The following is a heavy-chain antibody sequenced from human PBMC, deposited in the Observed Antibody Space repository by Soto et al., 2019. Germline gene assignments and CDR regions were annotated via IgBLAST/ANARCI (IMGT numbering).Heavy chain of an antibody. CDR2: FDPEDGET. CDR3: ATGPYYSSGWYYFDY. V-gene: IGHV1-24*01. Sequence: SGKVCCRVSSYTLTELSMHWVRQAPGKGLEWMGGFDPEDGETIYAQKFQGRVTMTEGTSTDTAYMELSSLRSEDTAVYYCATGPYYSSGWYYFDYWGQGTLVTVSS. CDR1: SYTLTELS. J-gene: IGHJ4*02. D-gene: IGHD6-13*01.